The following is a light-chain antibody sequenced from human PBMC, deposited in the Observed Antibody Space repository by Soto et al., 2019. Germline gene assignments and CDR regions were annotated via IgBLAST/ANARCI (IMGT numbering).Light chain of an antibody. CDR1: QSVSSY. Sequence: EIVLTQSPATLSLSPGERATLSCRASQSVSSYLAWYQQKPGQAPRLLIYDASNRATGIPARFSGSGSGTDFTLTISSLEPEDFAVYYCQQRSNWPPALTFGGATKVHI. V-gene: IGKV3-11*01. CDR3: QQRSNWPPALT. J-gene: IGKJ4*01. CDR2: DAS.